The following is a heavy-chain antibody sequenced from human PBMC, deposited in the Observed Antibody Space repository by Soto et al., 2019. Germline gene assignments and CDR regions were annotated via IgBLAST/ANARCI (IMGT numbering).Heavy chain of an antibody. D-gene: IGHD4-17*01. CDR2: IYYSGST. J-gene: IGHJ4*02. CDR3: ARLLDYGDYAFDY. CDR1: GGSISSYY. V-gene: IGHV4-59*01. Sequence: PSETLSLTCTVSGGSISSYYWSWIRQPPGKGLEWIGYIYYSGSTNYNPSLKSRVTISVDTSKNQFSLKLSSVTAADTAVYYCARLLDYGDYAFDYWGQGTLVTVSS.